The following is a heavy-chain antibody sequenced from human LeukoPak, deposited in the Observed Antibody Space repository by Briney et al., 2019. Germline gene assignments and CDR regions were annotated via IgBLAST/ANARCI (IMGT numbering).Heavy chain of an antibody. V-gene: IGHV1-69*05. CDR1: EGTFSNHA. CDR2: IIPVFAIT. CDR3: ARVDPALDPDAFDI. J-gene: IGHJ3*02. Sequence: GSSVKVSCKASEGTFSNHAITWVRQAPGQGLEWVGGIIPVFAITDYAQKFQGRVTFTTDEGTGTAYMELSGLRSEDTAVYYCARVDPALDPDAFDIWGQGTMVTVSS.